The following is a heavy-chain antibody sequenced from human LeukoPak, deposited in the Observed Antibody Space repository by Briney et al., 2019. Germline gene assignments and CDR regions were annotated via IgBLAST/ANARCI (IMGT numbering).Heavy chain of an antibody. CDR1: GFTFGGFA. CDR2: IKSKTDGGTT. J-gene: IGHJ4*02. D-gene: IGHD3-22*01. CDR3: TTDLAPPNYELDY. V-gene: IGHV3-15*01. Sequence: PGGSLRLSCAASGFTFGGFAMAWVRQAPGKGLEWVGRIKSKTDGGTTDYAAPVKGRFTISRDDSKNTLYLQMNSLKTEDRAVYYCTTDLAPPNYELDYWGQGTLVTVSS.